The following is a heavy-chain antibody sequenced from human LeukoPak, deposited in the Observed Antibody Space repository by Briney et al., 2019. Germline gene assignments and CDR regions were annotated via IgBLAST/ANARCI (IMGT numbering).Heavy chain of an antibody. CDR2: INHSGST. Sequence: PSETLSLTCAVYGGSFSGYYWSWIRQPPGKGLEWIGEINHSGSTNYNPSLKSRVTISVDTSKNQFSLKLSSVTAADTAVYYCASKSWYYDILTGYYSKASRAFDIWGQGTMVTVSS. CDR3: ASKSWYYDILTGYYSKASRAFDI. J-gene: IGHJ3*02. CDR1: GGSFSGYY. V-gene: IGHV4-34*01. D-gene: IGHD3-9*01.